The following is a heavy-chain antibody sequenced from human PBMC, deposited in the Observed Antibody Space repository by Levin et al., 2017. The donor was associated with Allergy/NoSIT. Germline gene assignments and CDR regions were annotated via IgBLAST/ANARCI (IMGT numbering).Heavy chain of an antibody. D-gene: IGHD3-9*01. Sequence: GGSLRLSCAASGFTFSSYSMNWVRQAPGKGLEWVSSISSSSSYIYYADSVKGRFTISRDNAKNSLYLQMNSLRAEDTAVYYCARDVPAGSVFDWLYAFDIWGQGTMVTVSS. CDR1: GFTFSSYS. V-gene: IGHV3-21*01. CDR2: ISSSSSYI. CDR3: ARDVPAGSVFDWLYAFDI. J-gene: IGHJ3*02.